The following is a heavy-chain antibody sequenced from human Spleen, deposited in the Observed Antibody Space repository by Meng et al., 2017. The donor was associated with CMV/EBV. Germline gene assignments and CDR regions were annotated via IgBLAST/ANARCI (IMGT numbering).Heavy chain of an antibody. Sequence: ETLSLTCAASGFSFNIYSMNWVRQAPGKGLEWVSSISSSSTYIYYADSVKSRFTISRDNAKNSLYLQMISLRAEDTAVYYCAKDRVATINYFDYWGQGTLVTVSS. CDR1: GFSFNIYS. D-gene: IGHD5-12*01. V-gene: IGHV3-21*01. CDR2: ISSSSTYI. CDR3: AKDRVATINYFDY. J-gene: IGHJ4*02.